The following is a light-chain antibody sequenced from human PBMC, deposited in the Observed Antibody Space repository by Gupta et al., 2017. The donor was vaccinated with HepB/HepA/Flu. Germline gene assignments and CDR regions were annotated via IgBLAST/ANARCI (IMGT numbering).Light chain of an antibody. CDR2: DVS. CDR1: SSDVGGYNY. CDR3: SSYTSSSTSYV. J-gene: IGLJ1*01. Sequence: QSALTQPAPVSGSPGQSITISCTGTSSDVGGYNYVSWYQQHPGKAPKLMIYDVSNRPSGVSNRFSGSKSGNTASLTISGLQADDEADYYCSSYTSSSTSYVFGTGTKVTVL. V-gene: IGLV2-14*03.